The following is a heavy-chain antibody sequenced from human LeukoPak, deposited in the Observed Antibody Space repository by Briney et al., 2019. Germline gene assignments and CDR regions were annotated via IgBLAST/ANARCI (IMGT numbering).Heavy chain of an antibody. D-gene: IGHD5-18*01. V-gene: IGHV1-2*02. CDR3: ARDLGSDTAMVPSHFDY. J-gene: IGHJ4*02. CDR2: INPNSGGT. CDR1: GYTFTTYN. Sequence: GASVKVSCKASGYTFTTYNMHWVRQAPGQGLEWMGWINPNSGGTNYAQKFQGRVTLTRDTSISTAYMELSRLRSDDTAVYYCARDLGSDTAMVPSHFDYWGQGTLVTVSS.